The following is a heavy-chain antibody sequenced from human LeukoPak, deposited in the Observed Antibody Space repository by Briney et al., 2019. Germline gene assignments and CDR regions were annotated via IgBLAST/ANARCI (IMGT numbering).Heavy chain of an antibody. CDR2: ISHDGSHI. D-gene: IGHD6-13*01. CDR3: AGAKQLTWVSNY. J-gene: IGHJ4*02. V-gene: IGHV3-30*04. CDR1: GLHYSCFL. Sequence: GGPLRHFYGASGLHYSCFLMQEVRQATGKALEWVAVISHDGSHIYYADSVKGRFTISIDNSKNTLYLQMNSLRAEDTAVYYCAGAKQLTWVSNYWGQGTLVTVSS.